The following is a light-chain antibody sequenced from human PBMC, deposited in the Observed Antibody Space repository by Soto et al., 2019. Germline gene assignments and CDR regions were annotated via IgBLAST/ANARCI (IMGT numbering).Light chain of an antibody. CDR1: QSVSSN. J-gene: IGKJ2*01. CDR2: GAS. V-gene: IGKV3-15*01. Sequence: EVVLTQSPATLSVSPGERATLSCRASQSVSSNLAWYHHKPGQAPRLLIYGASTRAAGIAARFSGSGSGTEFTLTVNSLQSEDFAVYYCQEYGDWPYTLGQGTKLEIK. CDR3: QEYGDWPYT.